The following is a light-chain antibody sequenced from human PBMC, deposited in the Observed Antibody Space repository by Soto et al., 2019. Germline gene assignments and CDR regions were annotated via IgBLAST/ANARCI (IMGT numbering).Light chain of an antibody. Sequence: QPVLTQPPSASASLGASVTLTCTLSSGYSNYKVDWYQQRPGKGPRFVMRVGTGGIVGSKGDGIPDRFSVLGSGLNRDLTIKNIQEEDESDYHCGADHGSGSNFVYVFGGGTQLTVL. CDR1: SGYSNYK. V-gene: IGLV9-49*01. CDR2: VGTGGIVG. J-gene: IGLJ2*01. CDR3: GADHGSGSNFVYV.